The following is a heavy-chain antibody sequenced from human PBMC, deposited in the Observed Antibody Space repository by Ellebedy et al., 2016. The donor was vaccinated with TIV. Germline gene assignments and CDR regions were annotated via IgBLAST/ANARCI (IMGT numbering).Heavy chain of an antibody. CDR1: GFTFDDYT. CDR2: ISWDGGST. D-gene: IGHD7-27*01. Sequence: GESLKISXAASGFTFDDYTMHWVRQAPGKGLEWVSLISWDGGSTYYADSVKGRFTISRDNSKNSLYLQMNSLRAEDTAVYYCARDWGHAFDIWGQGTMVTVSS. J-gene: IGHJ3*02. V-gene: IGHV3-43D*04. CDR3: ARDWGHAFDI.